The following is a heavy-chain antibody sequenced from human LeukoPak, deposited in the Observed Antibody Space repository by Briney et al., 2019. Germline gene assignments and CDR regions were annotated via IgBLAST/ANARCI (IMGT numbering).Heavy chain of an antibody. V-gene: IGHV3-48*03. Sequence: GGSLRLSCAASGFTFSNYEMNWVRQAPGKGLEWASYISSSGSTIYYADSVKGRFTISRDNAKNSLYLQMNSLRAEDTAVYYCARDASPRAVAGSNLHDYWGQGTLVTVSS. D-gene: IGHD6-19*01. CDR3: ARDASPRAVAGSNLHDY. J-gene: IGHJ4*02. CDR2: ISSSGSTI. CDR1: GFTFSNYE.